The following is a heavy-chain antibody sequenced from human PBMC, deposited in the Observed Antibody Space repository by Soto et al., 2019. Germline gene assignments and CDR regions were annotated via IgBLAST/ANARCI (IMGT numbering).Heavy chain of an antibody. V-gene: IGHV6-1*01. Sequence: SQTLSLTCAISGGSVSSNSAAWNWIRQSPSRGLEWLGATYYKSKWYNDYAVSVKSRISINPDTSKNQFSLVLNSVTPEDTGVYYCARDRDSRPNSFDHSGQGSQVTVSS. D-gene: IGHD2-15*01. J-gene: IGHJ4*02. CDR1: GGSVSSNSAA. CDR3: ARDRDSRPNSFDH. CDR2: TYYKSKWYN.